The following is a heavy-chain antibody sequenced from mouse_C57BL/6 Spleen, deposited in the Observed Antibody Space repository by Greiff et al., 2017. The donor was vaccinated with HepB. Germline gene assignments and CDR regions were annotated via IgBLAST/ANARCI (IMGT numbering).Heavy chain of an antibody. J-gene: IGHJ3*01. Sequence: EVQLQQSGPVLVKPGASVKMSCKASGYTFTDYYMNWVEQSHGKSLEWIGVINPYNGGTSYNQKFKGKATLTVDKSSSTAYMELNSLTSEDSAVYYCASSYYGSSYPFAYWGQGTLVTVSA. CDR1: GYTFTDYY. V-gene: IGHV1-19*01. CDR3: ASSYYGSSYPFAY. D-gene: IGHD1-1*01. CDR2: INPYNGGT.